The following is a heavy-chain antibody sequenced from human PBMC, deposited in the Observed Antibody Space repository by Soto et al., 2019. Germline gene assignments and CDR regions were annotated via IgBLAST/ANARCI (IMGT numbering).Heavy chain of an antibody. CDR1: GGSFSGYS. CDR3: SRDNIPVLFAY. Sequence: SDTLSLTCAVYGGSFSGYSWTWIRQPPGTGLEWIGEINHSGSTNYNPSLKSRVTISVDTSKNQFSLKLTSVTAADTAGYYCSRDNIPVLFAYLGQGSLVTVSS. V-gene: IGHV4-34*01. D-gene: IGHD1-1*01. CDR2: INHSGST. J-gene: IGHJ4*01.